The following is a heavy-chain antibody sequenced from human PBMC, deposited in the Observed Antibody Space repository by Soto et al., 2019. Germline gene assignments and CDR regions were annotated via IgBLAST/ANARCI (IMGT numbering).Heavy chain of an antibody. V-gene: IGHV4-59*08. J-gene: IGHJ6*02. CDR2: VYYTGDT. D-gene: IGHD4-17*01. CDR1: SGPDRSHN. CDR3: VRQGIDYLHGLVDV. Sequence: QVQLQQSGPRLVKPSETLSLTCTVSSGPDRSHNWGWIRQPPGRGLEWIGYVYYTGDTAYNPSLWGRVTISADTSTNDISLTLNSVTAADTAVYYWVRQGIDYLHGLVDVWGQGTTVSVSS.